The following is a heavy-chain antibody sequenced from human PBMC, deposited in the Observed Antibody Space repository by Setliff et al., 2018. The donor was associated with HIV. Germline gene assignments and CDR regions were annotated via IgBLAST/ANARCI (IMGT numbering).Heavy chain of an antibody. D-gene: IGHD2-15*01. CDR2: IYPGDSDI. V-gene: IGHV5-51*01. Sequence: GESLKISCKGSGYSFTSYWIGWVRQMPGKGLEWMGIIYPGDSDIRYSPSFQGQVTISADRSTTTAYLQWSSLKASDTAMYYCARHGRGYCSGGSCYSDYYYMDVWGKGTTVTV. CDR3: ARHGRGYCSGGSCYSDYYYMDV. J-gene: IGHJ6*03. CDR1: GYSFTSYW.